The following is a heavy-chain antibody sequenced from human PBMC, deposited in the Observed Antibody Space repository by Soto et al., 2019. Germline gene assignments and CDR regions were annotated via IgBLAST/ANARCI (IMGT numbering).Heavy chain of an antibody. CDR1: GGSINGGRYY. J-gene: IGHJ6*02. Sequence: QVPLQESGPGLVKPSQTLSLTCTVSGGSINGGRYYWNWIRQHPGKGLEWIGYIYESGTTDYNPSLKSRVIISEDTSKNQFSLRLSSVTAADTDIYYCARDRGFGMDAWGQGTMVIVSS. CDR3: ARDRGFGMDA. V-gene: IGHV4-31*03. CDR2: IYESGTT.